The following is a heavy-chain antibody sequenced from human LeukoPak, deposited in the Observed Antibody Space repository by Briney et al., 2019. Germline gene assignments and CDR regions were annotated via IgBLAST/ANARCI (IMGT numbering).Heavy chain of an antibody. D-gene: IGHD3-3*01. Sequence: AFLKASSSPSGGTFSTYAISWVSQAPGPGLEWMGGIIPIFATANYAQKFNRRVTITSAESSSTAYMALSSLRSEDTAVYYCARLDAYYDFWSGYYPDEAFDIWGQGTMVTVSS. CDR2: IIPIFATA. CDR1: GGTFSTYA. V-gene: IGHV1-69*01. CDR3: ARLDAYYDFWSGYYPDEAFDI. J-gene: IGHJ3*02.